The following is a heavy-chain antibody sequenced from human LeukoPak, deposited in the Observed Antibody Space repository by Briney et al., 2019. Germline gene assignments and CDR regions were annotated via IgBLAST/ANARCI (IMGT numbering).Heavy chain of an antibody. CDR1: GYTFNTYG. J-gene: IGHJ6*03. Sequence: GASVKVSCKASGYTFNTYGITWVRQAPGQGLEWMGWMNPNRGNTGYAQKFQGRVTITRNTSISTAYMELSSLRSEDTAVYYCARGSIGSSYYYYYYYMDVWGKGTTVTVSS. CDR2: MNPNRGNT. CDR3: ARGSIGSSYYYYYYYMDV. D-gene: IGHD2-15*01. V-gene: IGHV1-8*03.